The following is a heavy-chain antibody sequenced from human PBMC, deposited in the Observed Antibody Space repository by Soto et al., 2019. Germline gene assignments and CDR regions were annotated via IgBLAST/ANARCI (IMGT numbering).Heavy chain of an antibody. J-gene: IGHJ4*02. D-gene: IGHD6-19*01. CDR1: GFTFSSYS. Sequence: GGSLRLSCAASGFTFSSYSMNWVRQAPGKGLEWVSSISSSSSYIYYADSVKGRFTISRDNAKNSLYQHMNSLRAEGAAVYYCAREAGGAVAGPADYWGQGTLVTVSS. V-gene: IGHV3-21*01. CDR3: AREAGGAVAGPADY. CDR2: ISSSSSYI.